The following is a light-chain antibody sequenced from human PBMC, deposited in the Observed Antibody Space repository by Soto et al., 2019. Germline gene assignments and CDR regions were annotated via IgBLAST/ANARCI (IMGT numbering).Light chain of an antibody. CDR2: GNS. Sequence: QLVLTQPPSVSGAPGQRVTISCTGSSSNIGAGYDVHWYQRLPGTAPKLLIYGNSNRPSGVPDRFSGSKSGTSASLAITGLQAEDEADYYCQSYDSSLSSVVFGGGTQLTVL. J-gene: IGLJ2*01. CDR1: SSNIGAGYD. V-gene: IGLV1-40*01. CDR3: QSYDSSLSSVV.